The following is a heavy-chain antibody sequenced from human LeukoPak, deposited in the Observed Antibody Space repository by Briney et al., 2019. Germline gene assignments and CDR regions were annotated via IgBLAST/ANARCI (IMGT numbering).Heavy chain of an antibody. CDR3: ASSLVTGDGAFDI. CDR1: GFTFSSYA. D-gene: IGHD2-21*02. CDR2: ISYGGSNK. V-gene: IGHV3-30*04. Sequence: PGGSLRLSCAASGFTFSSYAMHWVRQAPGKGLEWVAVISYGGSNKYYADSVKGRFTISRDNSKNTLYLQMNSLRAEDTAVYYCASSLVTGDGAFDIWGQGTMVTVSS. J-gene: IGHJ3*02.